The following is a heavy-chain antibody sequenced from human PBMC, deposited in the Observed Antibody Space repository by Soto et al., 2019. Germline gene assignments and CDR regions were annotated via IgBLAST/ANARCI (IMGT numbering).Heavy chain of an antibody. V-gene: IGHV1-18*01. J-gene: IGHJ5*02. CDR3: ARDRMYLGSFDP. D-gene: IGHD2-8*01. CDR2: ISAYNGNT. CDR1: GYTFTSYG. Sequence: ASVKVSCKASGYTFTSYGISWVRQAPGQGLEWMGWISAYNGNTNYAQKLQGRVTMTTDTSTSTAYMELRSLRPDDTAVYYCARDRMYLGSFDPWGQGTLVTVSS.